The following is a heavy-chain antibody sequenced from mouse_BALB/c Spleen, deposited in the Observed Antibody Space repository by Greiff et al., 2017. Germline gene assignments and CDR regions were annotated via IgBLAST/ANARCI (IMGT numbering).Heavy chain of an antibody. D-gene: IGHD2-14*01. CDR2: ISYSGST. J-gene: IGHJ4*01. V-gene: IGHV3-8*02. Sequence: EVQLQQSGPRLVKPSQTLSLTCSVTGDSITSVYWNWIRKFPGNKLEYMGYISYSGSTYYNPSLKSRISITRDTSKNQYYLQLNSVTTEDTATYYCARTYYRYDVGYYYAMDYWGQGTSVTVSS. CDR1: GDSITSVY. CDR3: ARTYYRYDVGYYYAMDY.